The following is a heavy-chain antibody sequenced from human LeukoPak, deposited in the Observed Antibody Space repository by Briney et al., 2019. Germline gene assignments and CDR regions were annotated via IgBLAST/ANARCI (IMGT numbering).Heavy chain of an antibody. CDR3: ARMAMDPAMVTNFFDL. J-gene: IGHJ4*02. V-gene: IGHV1-46*01. CDR2: IHPSGGGT. CDR1: GYTFTDYY. D-gene: IGHD5-18*01. Sequence: GASVKVSCKASGYTFTDYYTYWVRQAPGQGPECMGVIHPSGGGTTYAQKFQGRVTLTKDTATSTVYIELSSLRSDDTAVYYCARMAMDPAMVTNFFDLWGQGTLLIVSA.